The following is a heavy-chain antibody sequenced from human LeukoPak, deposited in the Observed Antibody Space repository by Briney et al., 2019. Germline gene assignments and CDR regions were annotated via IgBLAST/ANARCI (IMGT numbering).Heavy chain of an antibody. CDR3: AKDRRWLAPHQAGPWDFHH. D-gene: IGHD5-24*01. J-gene: IGHJ1*01. CDR2: IRYDGSNE. CDR1: GFTFSNYW. Sequence: GGALRLSCAASGFTFSNYWMTWVRQAPGKGLEWVAFIRYDGSNEYYADSVKGRFTISRDKSKNTLSLQMNGLRVEDTAVYFCAKDRRWLAPHQAGPWDFHHWGQGTVVTVSS. V-gene: IGHV3-30*02.